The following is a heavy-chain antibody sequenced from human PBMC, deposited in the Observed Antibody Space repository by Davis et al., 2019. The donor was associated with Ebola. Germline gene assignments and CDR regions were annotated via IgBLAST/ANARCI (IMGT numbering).Heavy chain of an antibody. CDR1: GFSFDDYA. CDR3: VKEEYRSSSPHFDH. V-gene: IGHV3-9*01. J-gene: IGHJ4*02. CDR2: ISWNSGSI. D-gene: IGHD6-6*01. Sequence: GGSLRLSCAASGFSFDDYAMHWVRQAPGKGLEWVSGISWNSGSIGYADSAKGRFTISRDNAKNTLYLQMNSLRVEDTALYYCVKEEYRSSSPHFDHWGQGTLVTVSS.